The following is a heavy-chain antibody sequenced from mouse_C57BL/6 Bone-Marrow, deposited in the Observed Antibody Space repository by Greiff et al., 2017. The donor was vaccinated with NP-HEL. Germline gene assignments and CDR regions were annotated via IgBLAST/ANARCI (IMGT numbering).Heavy chain of an antibody. D-gene: IGHD1-1*01. Sequence: QVQLKQPGAELVKPGASVKLSCKASGYTFTSYWMQWVKQRPGQGLEWIGEIDPSDSYTNYNQKFKGKATLTVDTSSSTAYMQLSSLTSEDSAVYYCARRDLLRFDYWGQGTTLTVSS. CDR3: ARRDLLRFDY. CDR1: GYTFTSYW. J-gene: IGHJ2*01. CDR2: IDPSDSYT. V-gene: IGHV1-50*01.